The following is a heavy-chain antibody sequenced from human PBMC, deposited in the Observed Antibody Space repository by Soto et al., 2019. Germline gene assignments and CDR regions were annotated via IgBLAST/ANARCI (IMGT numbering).Heavy chain of an antibody. CDR3: ARDPSYYDSSGYYFDY. Sequence: SETLSLTCTVSGGSVDSNRYYWAWIRQPPGKGLEWIGYIYYSGSTNYNPSLKSRVTISVDTSKNQFSLKLSSVTAADTAVYYCARDPSYYDSSGYYFDYWGQGTLVTVSS. D-gene: IGHD3-22*01. V-gene: IGHV4-61*01. CDR2: IYYSGST. CDR1: GGSVDSNRYY. J-gene: IGHJ4*02.